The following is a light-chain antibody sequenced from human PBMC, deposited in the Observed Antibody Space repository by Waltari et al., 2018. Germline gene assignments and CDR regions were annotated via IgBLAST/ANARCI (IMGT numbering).Light chain of an antibody. J-gene: IGKJ2*01. V-gene: IGKV5-2*01. CDR2: EAT. Sequence: ETTPTQSPAFLSATPRDKVNISCSDSQDIDDDMNWYQQKPGEGAMFINQEATTLVPAIPPRLSGSGYGTDVTLTISNIQAGDVASYFCREHDIFPTHTFGQGTKLEIK. CDR3: REHDIFPTHT. CDR1: QDIDDD.